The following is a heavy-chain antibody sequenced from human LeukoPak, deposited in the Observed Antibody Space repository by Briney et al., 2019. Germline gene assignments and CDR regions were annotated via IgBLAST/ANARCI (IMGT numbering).Heavy chain of an antibody. CDR3: ARTTVVTRKSDY. Sequence: WIGEINHSGSTNYNPSLKSRVTISVDTSKNQFSLKLSSVTAADTAVYYCARTTVVTRKSDYWGQGTLVTVSS. V-gene: IGHV4-34*01. CDR2: INHSGST. J-gene: IGHJ4*02. D-gene: IGHD4-23*01.